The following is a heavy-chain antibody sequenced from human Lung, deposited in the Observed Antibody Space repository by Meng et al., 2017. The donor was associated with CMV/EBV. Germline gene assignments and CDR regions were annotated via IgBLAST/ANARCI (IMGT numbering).Heavy chain of an antibody. V-gene: IGHV3-30*02. D-gene: IGHD1-1*01. CDR1: GLSTYG. CDR2: IWFDGSSK. J-gene: IGHJ4*02. CDR3: AKDGKSGGYFDY. Sequence: QVQWVGWGVGAVQRGWSVRLFCGVSGLSTYGMHWVRQVPGKGLEWVAFIWFDGSSKYYADSVKGRFSISRDNSKNTLYLQMNSLRPEDTGVYYCAKDGKSGGYFDYWGQGTLVTVSS.